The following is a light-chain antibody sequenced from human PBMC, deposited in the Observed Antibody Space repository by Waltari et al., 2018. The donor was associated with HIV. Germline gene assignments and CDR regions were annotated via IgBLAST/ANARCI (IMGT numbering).Light chain of an antibody. J-gene: IGLJ3*02. Sequence: QSALTQPASVSGSPGQSITISCTGTSSDVGSSNLFSWYQQHPGKAPNLMIYEVSKRPSGVSNRFSGSKSGNTASLTISGLQAEDEADYYCCSYAGSSTLWVFGGGTKLTVL. CDR2: EVS. CDR1: SSDVGSSNL. CDR3: CSYAGSSTLWV. V-gene: IGLV2-23*02.